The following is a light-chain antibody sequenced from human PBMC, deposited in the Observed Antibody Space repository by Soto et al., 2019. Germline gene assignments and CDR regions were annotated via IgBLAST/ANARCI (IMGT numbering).Light chain of an antibody. V-gene: IGKV2-28*01. CDR3: MQALQTPRT. CDR1: QSLLHSNGYNH. J-gene: IGKJ1*01. Sequence: DIVMTQSPLSLPVTPGEPASISCRSSQSLLHSNGYNHLDWYLQKPGQSPQLLIYLGSIRASVVPGRFSVRGSGTDFTLRISRVEAEDVGVYYCMQALQTPRTVGQGTKVEIK. CDR2: LGS.